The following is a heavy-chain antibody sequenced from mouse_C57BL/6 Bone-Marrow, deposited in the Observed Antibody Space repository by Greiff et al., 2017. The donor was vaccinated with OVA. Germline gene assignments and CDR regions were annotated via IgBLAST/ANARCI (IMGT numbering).Heavy chain of an antibody. V-gene: IGHV1-26*01. CDR2: INPNNGGT. Sequence: EVQLQQSGPELVKPGASVKISCKASGYTFTDYYMNWVKQSHGKSLEWIGDINPNNGGTSYNQKFKGKATLTVDKSSSTAYMELRSLTSEDSAVYYCARRGTGTKAMDYWGQGTSVTVSS. J-gene: IGHJ4*01. CDR3: ARRGTGTKAMDY. CDR1: GYTFTDYY. D-gene: IGHD4-1*01.